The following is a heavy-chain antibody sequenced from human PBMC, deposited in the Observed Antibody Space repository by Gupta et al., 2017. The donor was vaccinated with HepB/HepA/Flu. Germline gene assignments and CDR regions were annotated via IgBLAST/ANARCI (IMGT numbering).Heavy chain of an antibody. V-gene: IGHV4-4*07. CDR2: RYSSRGT. CDR3: AREAVVVKGDGYWLDP. D-gene: IGHD2-15*01. J-gene: IGHJ5*02. Sequence: QVPLHESCPGLVKPSATLSLTCSVSGASMTDYYWGWIRQTAGKGLEWIGRRYSSRGTDYSPSLKSRLTMSVDTSKNQFSLKLTAVNAADTAVYYCAREAVVVKGDGYWLDPWGQGILVTVSS. CDR1: GASMTDYY.